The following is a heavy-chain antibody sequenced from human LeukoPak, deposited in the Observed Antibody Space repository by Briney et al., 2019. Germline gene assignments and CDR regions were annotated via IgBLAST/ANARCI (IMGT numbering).Heavy chain of an antibody. CDR1: GYTFTSYD. J-gene: IGHJ5*02. V-gene: IGHV1-8*01. CDR3: ARSPSRRFGVVLFWFDP. D-gene: IGHD3-3*01. CDR2: MNPNSGNT. Sequence: ASVKVSCKASGYTFTSYDINWVRQATGHGLEWMGWMNPNSGNTGYAQKFQRRVTMTRNTSISTAYMELSSLRSEDTAVYYSARSPSRRFGVVLFWFDPWGQGTLVTVSS.